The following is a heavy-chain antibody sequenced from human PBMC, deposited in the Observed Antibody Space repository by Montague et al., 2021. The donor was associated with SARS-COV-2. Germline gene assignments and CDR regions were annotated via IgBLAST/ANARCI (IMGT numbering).Heavy chain of an antibody. CDR2: IYNDGST. V-gene: IGHV4-59*03. CDR3: ARYGSYFEH. Sequence: SETLSLTCTVSGGSISSHYWSWIRQPPGKGLEWIGYIYNDGSTNYNSSLKRRVMMSVDSSKKQFSLGLTSVTAADAAVYYCARYGSYFEHWGQGTLVTVSS. CDR1: GGSISSHY. J-gene: IGHJ4*02. D-gene: IGHD1-26*01.